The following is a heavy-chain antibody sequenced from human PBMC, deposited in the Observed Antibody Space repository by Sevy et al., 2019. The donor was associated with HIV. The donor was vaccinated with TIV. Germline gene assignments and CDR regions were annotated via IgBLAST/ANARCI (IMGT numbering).Heavy chain of an antibody. CDR1: GFTFSHHN. V-gene: IGHV3-48*02. J-gene: IGHJ4*02. CDR3: AREENRELGTIPLDS. Sequence: GGSLRLSCAASGFTFSHHNMNWVRQAPGKGLEWISYISKSGSTTYFADSVRGRFTISRDKAKNSLFLEMHSLTDEDTAVYYCAREENRELGTIPLDSWGRGIQVTVFS. CDR2: ISKSGSTT. D-gene: IGHD7-27*01.